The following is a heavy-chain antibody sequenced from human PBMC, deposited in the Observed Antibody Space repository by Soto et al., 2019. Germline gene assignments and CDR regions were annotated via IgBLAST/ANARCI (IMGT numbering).Heavy chain of an antibody. D-gene: IGHD6-6*01. CDR1: GGSFSGYC. Sequence: SETLSLTCAVYGGSFSGYCLSWIRQPPGKGLEWIGEINHSGSTNYNPSLKSRVTISVDTSKNQFSLKLSSVTAADTAVYYCASKYSSLKGSWFDPWGQGTLVTVSS. J-gene: IGHJ5*02. CDR2: INHSGST. V-gene: IGHV4-34*01. CDR3: ASKYSSLKGSWFDP.